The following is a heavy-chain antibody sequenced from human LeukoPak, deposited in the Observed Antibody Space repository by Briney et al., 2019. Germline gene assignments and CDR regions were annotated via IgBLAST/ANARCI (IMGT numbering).Heavy chain of an antibody. Sequence: PSETLSLTCAVYGGSFNTFYWSWIRQPPGKGLEWIGQINRYGSANYNPSLKSRVAISLDTSKSQFSLKVTSVTAADTAVYYCARDSPYSPHDSWGQGTLVTVSS. CDR1: GGSFNTFY. CDR2: INRYGSA. CDR3: ARDSPYSPHDS. D-gene: IGHD4-11*01. V-gene: IGHV4-34*01. J-gene: IGHJ4*02.